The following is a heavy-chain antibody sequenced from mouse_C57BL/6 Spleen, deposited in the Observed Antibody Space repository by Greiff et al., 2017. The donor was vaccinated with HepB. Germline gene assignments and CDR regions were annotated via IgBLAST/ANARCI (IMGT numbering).Heavy chain of an antibody. D-gene: IGHD2-12*01. Sequence: QVQLQQSGAELVRPGASVTLSCKASGYTFTDYEMHWVKQTPVHGLEWIGAIDPETGGTAYNQKFKGKAILTADKSSSTAYMELRSLTSEDSAVYYCTRGDYKGPYWYFDVWGTGTTVTVSS. J-gene: IGHJ1*03. V-gene: IGHV1-15*01. CDR1: GYTFTDYE. CDR3: TRGDYKGPYWYFDV. CDR2: IDPETGGT.